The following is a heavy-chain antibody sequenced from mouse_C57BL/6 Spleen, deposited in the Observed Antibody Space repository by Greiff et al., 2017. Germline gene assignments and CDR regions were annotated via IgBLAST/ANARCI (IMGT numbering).Heavy chain of an antibody. D-gene: IGHD2-5*01. V-gene: IGHV3-6*01. CDR3: ARGCYSNFYFDY. CDR2: ISYDGSN. CDR1: GYSITSGYY. Sequence: ESGPGLVKPSQSLSLTCSVTGYSITSGYYWNWIRQFPGNKLEWMGYISYDGSNNYNPSLKNRISITRDTSKNQFFLKLNSVTTEDTATYYCARGCYSNFYFDYWGQGTTLTVSS. J-gene: IGHJ2*01.